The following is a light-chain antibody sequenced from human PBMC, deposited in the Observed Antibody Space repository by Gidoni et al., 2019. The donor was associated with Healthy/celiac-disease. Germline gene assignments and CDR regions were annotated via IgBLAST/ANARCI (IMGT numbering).Light chain of an antibody. V-gene: IGLV2-14*03. Sequence: QSALTQPAPVSGSPGQSITISCTGTRSDVGGYNYVSLYQQPPGKAPKLMIYDVSNRPAGVSNRFSGSKSGNTASLTISGLQAEDEADYYCSSYTSSSSYVFGTGTKVTVL. J-gene: IGLJ1*01. CDR2: DVS. CDR1: RSDVGGYNY. CDR3: SSYTSSSSYV.